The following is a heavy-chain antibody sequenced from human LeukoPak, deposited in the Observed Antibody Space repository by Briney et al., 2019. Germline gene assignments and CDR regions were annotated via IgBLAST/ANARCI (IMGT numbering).Heavy chain of an antibody. CDR1: GFTFSSYS. J-gene: IGHJ5*02. V-gene: IGHV3-21*01. CDR3: ASFGASQLLDYFWFDP. CDR2: ISSSSSYI. D-gene: IGHD2-2*01. Sequence: PGGALRLSCAASGFTFSSYSMNWVRQAPGKGLERVSSISSSSSYIYYADSVKGRFTISRDNAKNSLYLQMNSLRAEDTAVYYCASFGASQLLDYFWFDPWGQRTLVTVSS.